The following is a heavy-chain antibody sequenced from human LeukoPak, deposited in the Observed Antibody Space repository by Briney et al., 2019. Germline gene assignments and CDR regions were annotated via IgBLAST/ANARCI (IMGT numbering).Heavy chain of an antibody. D-gene: IGHD6-13*01. V-gene: IGHV3-53*01. CDR3: AGGFRSSNSWHYFDY. Sequence: PGGSLRLSCAASGFTVSSNYMSWVRQAPGKGLEWVSVIYSGGSTYYSDSVKGRFTISRDSSKNTLYLQMNSLRAEGTAVYYCAGGFRSSNSWHYFDYWGQGTLVTVSS. CDR1: GFTVSSNY. J-gene: IGHJ4*02. CDR2: IYSGGST.